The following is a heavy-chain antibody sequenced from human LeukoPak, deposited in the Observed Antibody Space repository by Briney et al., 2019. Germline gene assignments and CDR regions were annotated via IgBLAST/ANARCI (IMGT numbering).Heavy chain of an antibody. Sequence: PGGSLRLSCAASGFNFSASYMSWIRQSPGKGLVWVSYISVRGITINYADSVKGRFSIFRDDVKGSLFLQMNSLKTEDTAVYYCASGGDYAGIAALFRHWGQGSLVTVSS. CDR2: ISVRGITI. D-gene: IGHD4-17*01. J-gene: IGHJ4*02. CDR1: GFNFSASY. CDR3: ASGGDYAGIAALFRH. V-gene: IGHV3-11*01.